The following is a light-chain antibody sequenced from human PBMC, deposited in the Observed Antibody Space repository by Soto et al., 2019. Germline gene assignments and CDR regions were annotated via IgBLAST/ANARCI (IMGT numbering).Light chain of an antibody. J-gene: IGLJ1*01. Sequence: VLTQPASVSGSPGQSITTSCTGTSSDVGGYNYVSWYQQHPGKASKLMIYEVSNRPSGVSNRFSGSKSGNTASLTISGLQAEDEADYYCSSYTSSSTYVFGTGTKVTVL. V-gene: IGLV2-14*01. CDR3: SSYTSSSTYV. CDR2: EVS. CDR1: SSDVGGYNY.